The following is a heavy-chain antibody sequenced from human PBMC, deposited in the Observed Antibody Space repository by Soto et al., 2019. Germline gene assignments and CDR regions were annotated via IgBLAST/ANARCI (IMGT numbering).Heavy chain of an antibody. V-gene: IGHV1-18*01. Sequence: QVQLVQSGAEVKKPGASVKVSCKASGYTFTSYGISWVRQAPGQGLEWMGWISAYNGNTNYAQKLQGRVTMTTDTSTSTVYMELRSLRSDDAAVYYCARTIGYCSGGSCYWDCWGQGTLVTVSS. CDR3: ARTIGYCSGGSCYWDC. D-gene: IGHD2-15*01. CDR2: ISAYNGNT. CDR1: GYTFTSYG. J-gene: IGHJ4*02.